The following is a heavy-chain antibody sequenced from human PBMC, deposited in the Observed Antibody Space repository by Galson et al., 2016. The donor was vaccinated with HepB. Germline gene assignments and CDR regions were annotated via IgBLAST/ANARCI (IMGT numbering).Heavy chain of an antibody. CDR3: ARGVDYYGSIRLIDY. J-gene: IGHJ4*02. D-gene: IGHD3-10*01. CDR2: IYYSGST. Sequence: TLSLTCTVSGGSISSGGYYWTWVRQHPGKGLEWIGYIYYSGSTSYNPSLKSRLRISADASKNLFSLKLSSVTAADTAMYYCARGVDYYGSIRLIDYWGRGTLVIVSA. CDR1: GGSISSGGYY. V-gene: IGHV4-31*03.